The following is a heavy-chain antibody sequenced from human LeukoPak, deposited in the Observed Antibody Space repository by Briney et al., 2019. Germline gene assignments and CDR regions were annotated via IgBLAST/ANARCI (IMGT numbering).Heavy chain of an antibody. CDR3: AHSSGWHNGRFDY. D-gene: IGHD6-19*01. CDR2: IYYSGST. CDR1: GGSISSYY. V-gene: IGHV4-59*01. J-gene: IGHJ4*02. Sequence: PSETLSLACTVSGGSISSYYWSWIRQPPGKGLEWIGYIYYSGSTNYNPSLKSRVTISVDTSKNQFSLKLSSVTAADTAVYYCAHSSGWHNGRFDYWGQGTLVTVSS.